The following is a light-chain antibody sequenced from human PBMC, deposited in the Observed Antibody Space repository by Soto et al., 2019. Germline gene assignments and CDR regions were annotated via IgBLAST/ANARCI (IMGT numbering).Light chain of an antibody. J-gene: IGLJ1*01. V-gene: IGLV2-14*01. CDR1: SSDFGGYNY. CDR3: SSYTSTSTPYV. Sequence: QSALTQPASVSGSPGQSITISCTGTSSDFGGYNYVSWYQQHPGKAPKLMIYDVSYRPSGVSNRFSGSKSSITASLTISGLQAEDEADYYCSSYTSTSTPYVFGTGTKLTVL. CDR2: DVS.